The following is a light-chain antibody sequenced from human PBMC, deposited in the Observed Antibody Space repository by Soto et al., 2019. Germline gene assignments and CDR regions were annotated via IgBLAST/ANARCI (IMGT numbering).Light chain of an antibody. CDR1: QDISTL. Sequence: DIQMTQSPSSVSASIGDTVTITCRASQDISTLLAWYQQKPGKAPKLLIYGASTLESGVPSRFSGRGSGTDFTLTISSLQPDDFATYYCQEYHTYDTFGQGTKVDIK. CDR2: GAS. J-gene: IGKJ2*01. CDR3: QEYHTYDT. V-gene: IGKV1D-16*01.